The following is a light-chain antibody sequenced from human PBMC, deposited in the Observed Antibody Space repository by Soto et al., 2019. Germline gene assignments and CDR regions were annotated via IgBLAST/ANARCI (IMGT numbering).Light chain of an antibody. Sequence: LTQPPSASGSPGQSVTISCTGTSSDVGGYDYVSWYQQHPGKAPKLMIFEVSKRPSGVPDRFSGSKSGNTASLTVSGLQAEDEADYYCSSYAGNTKGVFGTGTKVTVL. CDR2: EVS. CDR3: SSYAGNTKGV. J-gene: IGLJ1*01. V-gene: IGLV2-8*01. CDR1: SSDVGGYDY.